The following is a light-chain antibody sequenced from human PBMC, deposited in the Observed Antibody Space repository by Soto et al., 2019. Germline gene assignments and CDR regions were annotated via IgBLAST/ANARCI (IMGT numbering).Light chain of an antibody. Sequence: GDRVTITCRANQSISSYLNWYQQKPGKAPKLLIYAASTLQRGVSSRFSGSGSGTDFTLTIRSLQLDDFATYYCQQSYGTPYPFGQGTKVDIK. CDR2: AAS. CDR1: QSISSY. CDR3: QQSYGTPYP. J-gene: IGKJ2*01. V-gene: IGKV1-39*01.